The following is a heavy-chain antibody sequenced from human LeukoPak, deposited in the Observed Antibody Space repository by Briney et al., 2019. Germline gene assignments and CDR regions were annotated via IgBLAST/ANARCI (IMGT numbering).Heavy chain of an antibody. Sequence: AASVKVSCKASGYTFTSYGISWVRQAPGQGLEWMGWISAYNGNTNYAQKLQGRVTMTTDTSTSTAYMELRSLRSDDTAVYYCARVSREKNDYCSSTSCYERYYYGMDVWGQGTTVTVSS. D-gene: IGHD2-2*01. J-gene: IGHJ6*02. V-gene: IGHV1-18*01. CDR3: ARVSREKNDYCSSTSCYERYYYGMDV. CDR2: ISAYNGNT. CDR1: GYTFTSYG.